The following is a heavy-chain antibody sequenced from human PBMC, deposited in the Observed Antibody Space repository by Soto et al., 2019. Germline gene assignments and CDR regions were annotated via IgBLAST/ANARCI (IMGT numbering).Heavy chain of an antibody. CDR1: GFTFSSYG. J-gene: IGHJ3*02. D-gene: IGHD3-10*01. V-gene: IGHV3-30*03. CDR3: ALDRTVRGRRGAFDI. Sequence: QVQLVESGGGVVQPGRSLRLSCAASGFTFSSYGMHWVRQAPGKGLEWVAVISYDGSNKYYADSVKGRFTISRDNSKSTLYLQMNSLRAEDTAVYYCALDRTVRGRRGAFDIWGQGTMVTVSS. CDR2: ISYDGSNK.